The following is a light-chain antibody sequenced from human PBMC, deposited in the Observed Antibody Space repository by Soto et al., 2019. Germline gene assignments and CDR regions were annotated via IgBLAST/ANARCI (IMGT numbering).Light chain of an antibody. CDR1: DIGRKS. Sequence: SSELTQPPSVSVAPGQTARIPCGGDDIGRKSVHWYQQRPGQAPVLVVYDDRDRPSGIPERFSGSNSGNTATLTISRVEAGDEADYYCQVWDSFGTGTKLTVL. J-gene: IGLJ1*01. CDR2: DDR. CDR3: QVWDS. V-gene: IGLV3-21*02.